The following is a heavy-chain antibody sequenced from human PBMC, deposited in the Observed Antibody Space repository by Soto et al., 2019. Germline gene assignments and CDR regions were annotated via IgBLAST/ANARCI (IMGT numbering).Heavy chain of an antibody. CDR2: ISDDGSNK. CDR3: AKEPYRFTWYGSKGLDV. D-gene: IGHD6-13*01. V-gene: IGHV3-30*18. Sequence: GGSLRLSCAASGFSFSSYGMHWVRQAPGKGLEWLTLISDDGSNKKYVDSVRGRFTISRDNSENTLYLQMKSLRPEDTAVYYCAKEPYRFTWYGSKGLDVWGQGTPVTVSS. J-gene: IGHJ6*02. CDR1: GFSFSSYG.